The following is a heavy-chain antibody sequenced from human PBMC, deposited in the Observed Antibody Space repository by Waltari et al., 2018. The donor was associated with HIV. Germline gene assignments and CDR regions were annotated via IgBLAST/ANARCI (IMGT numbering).Heavy chain of an antibody. V-gene: IGHV4-38-2*01. CDR2: IYHSGST. CDR1: GYSISSGYY. CDR3: ARAYHYYDSSGYYSHFDY. D-gene: IGHD3-22*01. J-gene: IGHJ4*02. Sequence: QVQLQESGPGLVKPSETLSLTCAVSGYSISSGYYWGWIRQPPGKVLEGIGSIYHSGSTYYHPTLTGRVTISVDTSKNQFSLKLSSVTAADTAVYYCARAYHYYDSSGYYSHFDYWGQGTLVTVSS.